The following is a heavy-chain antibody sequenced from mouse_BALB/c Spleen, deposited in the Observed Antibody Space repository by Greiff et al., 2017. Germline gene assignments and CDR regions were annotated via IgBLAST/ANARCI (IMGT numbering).Heavy chain of an antibody. CDR2: IDPENGDT. D-gene: IGHD3-3*01. CDR1: GFNINDYY. V-gene: IGHV14-4*02. Sequence: EVQLQQSGAELVRSGASVKLSCTASGFNINDYYMHWVKQRPEQGLEWIGWIDPENGDTEYAPKFHGKATMTVDPSSNTAYLQLSSLTSGATAVYYCDAWGGRGFADWGQGTLVTVSA. CDR3: DAWGGRGFAD. J-gene: IGHJ3*01.